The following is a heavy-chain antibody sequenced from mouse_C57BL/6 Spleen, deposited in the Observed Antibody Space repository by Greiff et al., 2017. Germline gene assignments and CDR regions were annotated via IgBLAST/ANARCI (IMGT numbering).Heavy chain of an antibody. CDR1: GYTFTSYW. J-gene: IGHJ2*01. D-gene: IGHD2-2*01. CDR2: INPSNGGT. Sequence: VQLQQPGTELVKPGASVKLSCKASGYTFTSYWMHWVKQRPGQGLEWIGYINPSNGGTNYNETFKGKATLTVDKSSSTAYVQLSSLTSEDSAVYFCVDGYGGDYWGQGTTLTVSS. V-gene: IGHV1-53*01. CDR3: VDGYGGDY.